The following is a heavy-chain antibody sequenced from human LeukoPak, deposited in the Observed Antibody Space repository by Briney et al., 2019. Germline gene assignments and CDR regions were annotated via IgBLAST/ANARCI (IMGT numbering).Heavy chain of an antibody. CDR3: AREAGGYSYGQRRAYYYYYMDV. CDR2: ISYDGSNK. V-gene: IGHV3-30*19. J-gene: IGHJ6*03. CDR1: GFTFSSYG. Sequence: PGGSLRLSCAASGFTFSSYGMHWVRQAPGKGLEWVAVISYDGSNKYYADSVKGRFTISRDNSKNTLYLQMNSLRAEDTAVYYCAREAGGYSYGQRRAYYYYYMDVWGKGTTVTVSS. D-gene: IGHD5-18*01.